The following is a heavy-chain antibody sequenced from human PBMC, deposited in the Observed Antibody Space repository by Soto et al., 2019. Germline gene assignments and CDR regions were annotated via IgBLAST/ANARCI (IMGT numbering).Heavy chain of an antibody. CDR1: GGSISSGGYY. CDR2: IYYSGST. J-gene: IGHJ4*02. Sequence: SETLSLTCTVSGGSISSGGYYWSWIRQHPGKGLEWIGYIYYSGSTYYNPSLKSRVTISVDTSKNQFSLKLSSVTAADTAVYYCASSGYDSGENFDYWGQGTLVTVSS. D-gene: IGHD5-12*01. CDR3: ASSGYDSGENFDY. V-gene: IGHV4-31*03.